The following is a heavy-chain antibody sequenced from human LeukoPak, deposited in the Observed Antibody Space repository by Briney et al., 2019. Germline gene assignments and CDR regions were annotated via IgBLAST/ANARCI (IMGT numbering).Heavy chain of an antibody. Sequence: GGSLRLSCAASGFTFSTYAMSWVRQAPGKGLEWVSSISGSGGSTYYADSVKGRFTISRDNSKNTLYLQMNSLRAEDTAVYYCARDRLYDSSGYSDYWGQGTLVTVSS. V-gene: IGHV3-23*01. D-gene: IGHD3-22*01. CDR1: GFTFSTYA. J-gene: IGHJ4*02. CDR2: ISGSGGST. CDR3: ARDRLYDSSGYSDY.